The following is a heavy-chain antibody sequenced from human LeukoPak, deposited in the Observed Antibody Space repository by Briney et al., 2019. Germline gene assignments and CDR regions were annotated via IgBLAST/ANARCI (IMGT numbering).Heavy chain of an antibody. CDR2: IYSGGST. V-gene: IGHV3-53*01. D-gene: IGHD3-22*01. CDR1: GFTVSSNY. J-gene: IGHJ4*02. CDR3: ASGGDYYDSSGYYLDY. Sequence: QPGGSLRLSCAASGFTVSSNYMSWVRRAPGKGLEWVSVIYSGGSTYYADSVKGRFTISRDNSKNTLYLQMNSLRAEDTAVYYCASGGDYYDSSGYYLDYWGQGTLVTVSS.